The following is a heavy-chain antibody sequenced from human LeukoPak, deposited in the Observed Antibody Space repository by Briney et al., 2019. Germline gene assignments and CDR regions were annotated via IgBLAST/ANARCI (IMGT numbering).Heavy chain of an antibody. V-gene: IGHV1-18*01. CDR2: INTYNGNT. CDR3: ARGFCMTTVVHYFDF. Sequence: GASVKVSCKASGYTFTSYGINWVRQAPGQGLEWMGWINTYNGNTNYAQKLQGRVTMTTDTSTSTAYMEMRSLRPYDTAGYYCARGFCMTTVVHYFDFWGQGTLVTVSS. D-gene: IGHD4-23*01. CDR1: GYTFTSYG. J-gene: IGHJ4*02.